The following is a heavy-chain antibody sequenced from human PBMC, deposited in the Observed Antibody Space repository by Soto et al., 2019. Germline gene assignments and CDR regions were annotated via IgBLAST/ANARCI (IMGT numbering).Heavy chain of an antibody. CDR2: IDYNGVT. CDR3: GKVLVGATGHTDSDS. V-gene: IGHV4-59*04. Sequence: PSETLSLTCTVSGGSIRTYYWSWIRQPPGRGLEWIGNIDYNGVTYSNPSLKSRVTISRDTSKNQFSLKLTSVTAADTALYYCGKVLVGATGHTDSDSWGPGTLVTVSS. J-gene: IGHJ4*02. D-gene: IGHD2-15*01. CDR1: GGSIRTYY.